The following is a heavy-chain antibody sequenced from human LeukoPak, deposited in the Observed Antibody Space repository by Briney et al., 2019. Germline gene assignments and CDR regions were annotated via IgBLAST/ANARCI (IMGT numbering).Heavy chain of an antibody. CDR1: GYTFTSYA. J-gene: IGHJ6*02. Sequence: GASVKVSCKASGYTFTSYAISWVRQAPGQGLEWMGWISGYNGNTKYAQKVQGRVTMTTDTSTSTAYMKLRSLRSDDTAVYYCARGYSYGSDYYYGMDVWGQGTTVTVSS. CDR3: ARGYSYGSDYYYGMDV. D-gene: IGHD5-18*01. CDR2: ISGYNGNT. V-gene: IGHV1-18*01.